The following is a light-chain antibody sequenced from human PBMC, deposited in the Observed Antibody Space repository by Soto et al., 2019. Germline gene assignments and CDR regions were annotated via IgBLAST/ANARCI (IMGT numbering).Light chain of an antibody. Sequence: QSALTQPASVSGSPGQSITISCTGTSSEVGAFNYASCNQQHPGKAPKLMIYEVSNGPSGGSNRFSGSKSGNTASLTISGLQAEDEADYYCSSYTSSSTLYVFGTGTKLTVL. CDR3: SSYTSSSTLYV. CDR1: SSEVGAFNY. J-gene: IGLJ1*01. CDR2: EVS. V-gene: IGLV2-14*01.